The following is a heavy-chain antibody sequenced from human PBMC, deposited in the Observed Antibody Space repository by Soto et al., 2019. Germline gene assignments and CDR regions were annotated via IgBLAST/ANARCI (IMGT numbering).Heavy chain of an antibody. V-gene: IGHV5-51*01. D-gene: IGHD3-9*01. Sequence: GESLKISCKGSGYTFVTHRIAWVRQMPGKGLEWMGIIYAGDSDTRYSPSFQGQVAISADKSFSTAYLQWSSLKASDTAIYFCARLELTGLDNWGQGTPVTVSS. CDR3: ARLELTGLDN. CDR1: GYTFVTHR. CDR2: IYAGDSDT. J-gene: IGHJ4*02.